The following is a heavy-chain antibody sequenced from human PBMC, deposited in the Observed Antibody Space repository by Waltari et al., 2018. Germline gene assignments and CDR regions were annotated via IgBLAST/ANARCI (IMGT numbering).Heavy chain of an antibody. J-gene: IGHJ3*02. D-gene: IGHD4-17*01. CDR3: ASSVIGAPDAFDI. V-gene: IGHV4-59*01. CDR2: IYYSGST. CDR1: GGSISSYY. Sequence: QVQLQESGPGLVKPSETLSLTCTVSGGSISSYYWSWLRQPPGKGLEWIGYIYYSGSTNYNPSLKSRVTISVDTSKNQFSLKLSSVTAADTAVYYCASSVIGAPDAFDIWGQGTMVTVSS.